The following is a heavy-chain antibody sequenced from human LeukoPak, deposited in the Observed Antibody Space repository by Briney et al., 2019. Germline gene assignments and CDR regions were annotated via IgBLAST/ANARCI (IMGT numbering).Heavy chain of an antibody. CDR2: IRYDGSNK. D-gene: IGHD3-10*01. Sequence: GGSLRLSCAASGFTFSSYGMHWVRQAPGKGLEWVAFIRYDGSNKYYADSVKGRFTISRDNSKNTLYLQMNSLRAEDTAVYYCAKTRRPGGSGSDYSYYYGMDVWGQGTTVTVSS. CDR1: GFTFSSYG. V-gene: IGHV3-30*02. CDR3: AKTRRPGGSGSDYSYYYGMDV. J-gene: IGHJ6*02.